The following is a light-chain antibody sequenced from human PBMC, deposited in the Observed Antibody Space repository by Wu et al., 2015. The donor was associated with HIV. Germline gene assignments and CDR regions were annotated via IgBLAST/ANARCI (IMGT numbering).Light chain of an antibody. CDR1: ETISSW. J-gene: IGKJ1*01. CDR2: KAS. V-gene: IGKV1-5*03. CDR3: QQYNNYWT. Sequence: DIQMTQSPSILSASVGDRVTITCRASETISSWLAWYQQKPGKAPKLLIYKASNLVSGVPSRFSGSESGTEFTLTINNLQPDDLATYYCQQYNNYWTFGQGTKVEIK.